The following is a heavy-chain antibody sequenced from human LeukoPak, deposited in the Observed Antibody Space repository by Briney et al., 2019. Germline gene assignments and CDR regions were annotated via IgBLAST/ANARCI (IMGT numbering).Heavy chain of an antibody. J-gene: IGHJ4*02. Sequence: PSETLSLTCAVYGGSFSGYYWSWIRQPPGKGLEWIGEINHSGSTNYNPSLKSRVTISVDTSKNQFSLKLSSVTAADTAVYYCARAGYSYDFDYWGQGTLVTVSS. CDR1: GGSFSGYY. CDR3: ARAGYSYDFDY. CDR2: INHSGST. D-gene: IGHD5-18*01. V-gene: IGHV4-34*01.